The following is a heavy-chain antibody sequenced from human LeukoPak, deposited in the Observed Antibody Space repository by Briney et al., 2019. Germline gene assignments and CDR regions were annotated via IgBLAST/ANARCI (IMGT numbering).Heavy chain of an antibody. CDR3: ARGGGYTASGSKNWFDP. CDR2: INPSNGNT. Sequence: ASVKVSCKASGYTFSSYGINWVRQAPGQGLEWMGWINPSNGNTNYAQELQGRVTLTTDTSTSTAYMELRSLRSDDTAVYYCARGGGYTASGSKNWFDPWGQGTLVTVSS. D-gene: IGHD6-13*01. CDR1: GYTFSSYG. V-gene: IGHV1-18*01. J-gene: IGHJ5*02.